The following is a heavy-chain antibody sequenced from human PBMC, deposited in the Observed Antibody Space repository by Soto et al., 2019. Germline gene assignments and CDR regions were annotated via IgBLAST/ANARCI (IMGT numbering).Heavy chain of an antibody. CDR3: ARAGLPSGRDNWFDP. J-gene: IGHJ5*02. Sequence: PGGSLRLSCAASGFHFSDYYMSWIRQAPGKGLEWVSYISSGGDVIYYADSVKGRFTISRDNAKNSLYLQMNSLRAEDTAVYYCARAGLPSGRDNWFDPWGQGTLVTVSS. V-gene: IGHV3-11*01. CDR1: GFHFSDYY. CDR2: ISSGGDVI. D-gene: IGHD1-26*01.